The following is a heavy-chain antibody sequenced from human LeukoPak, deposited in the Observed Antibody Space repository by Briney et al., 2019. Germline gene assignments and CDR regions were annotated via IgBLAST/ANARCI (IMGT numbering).Heavy chain of an antibody. V-gene: IGHV3-7*01. CDR1: GFTFSSYW. Sequence: GGSLRLSCAASGFTFSSYWMSWVRQAPGKGPEWVAHIKQDASQEYHVDSVKGRFTISRDNAKNSLYLQMNSLRAEDTAVYYCASSGSYRFDYWGQGTLVTVSS. CDR2: IKQDASQE. J-gene: IGHJ4*02. CDR3: ASSGSYRFDY. D-gene: IGHD1-26*01.